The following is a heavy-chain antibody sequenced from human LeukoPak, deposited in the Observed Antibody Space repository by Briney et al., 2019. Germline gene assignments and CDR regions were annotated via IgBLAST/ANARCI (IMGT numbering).Heavy chain of an antibody. CDR2: IRAKIDSYTT. J-gene: IGHJ4*02. CDR1: GFTFSDHY. D-gene: IGHD3-3*01. Sequence: PGGSLRLSCAASGFTFSDHYMDWVRQAPGKGLEWVGRIRAKIDSYTTEYAASVKGRFTISRDESENTLYLHVNSLKTEDTAVYYCVREYYYDFPQWGQGTLVTVSS. CDR3: VREYYYDFPQ. V-gene: IGHV3-72*01.